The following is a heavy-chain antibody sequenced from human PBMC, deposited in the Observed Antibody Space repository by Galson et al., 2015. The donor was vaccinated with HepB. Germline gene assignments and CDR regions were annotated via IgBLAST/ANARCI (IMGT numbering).Heavy chain of an antibody. CDR2: INEDGSQK. V-gene: IGHV3-7*03. CDR3: AKDVL. Sequence: LRLSCAASGLTFSNYWMSWVRQAPGKGPEWVANINEDGSQKDYVDSVKGRFTISRDNAKNSLYLQVNSLRAEDTAVYYCAKDVLWGQGTLVTVSS. CDR1: GLTFSNYW. D-gene: IGHD3-10*02. J-gene: IGHJ4*02.